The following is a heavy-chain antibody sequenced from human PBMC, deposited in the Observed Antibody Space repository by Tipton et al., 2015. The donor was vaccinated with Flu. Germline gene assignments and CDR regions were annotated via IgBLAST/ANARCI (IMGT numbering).Heavy chain of an antibody. J-gene: IGHJ4*02. CDR1: GGSINRAGFY. D-gene: IGHD3-22*01. V-gene: IGHV4-61*02. Sequence: TLSLTCTVSGGSINRAGFYWSWIRQPAGKGLEWIGRAYVTGSTNYNPSLKNRVAISIDTSRNQFSLKLTSVTAADTAVYFCARGVFYHHSSGYYYFDHWGQGTQVSVSS. CDR2: AYVTGST. CDR3: ARGVFYHHSSGYYYFDH.